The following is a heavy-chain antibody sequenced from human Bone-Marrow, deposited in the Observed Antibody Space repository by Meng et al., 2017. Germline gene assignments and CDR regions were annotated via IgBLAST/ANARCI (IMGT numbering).Heavy chain of an antibody. CDR1: GFTFSSYA. V-gene: IGHV3-23*01. Sequence: GESLKISCAASGFTFSSYAMSWVRQAPGKGLEWVSAISGSGGSTYYADSVKGRFTISRHNSKNTLYLQVNSLRAEDTALYYYAKYSYGLGDYFDYWGQGALVTVSS. CDR3: AKYSYGLGDYFDY. D-gene: IGHD3-10*01. CDR2: ISGSGGST. J-gene: IGHJ4*02.